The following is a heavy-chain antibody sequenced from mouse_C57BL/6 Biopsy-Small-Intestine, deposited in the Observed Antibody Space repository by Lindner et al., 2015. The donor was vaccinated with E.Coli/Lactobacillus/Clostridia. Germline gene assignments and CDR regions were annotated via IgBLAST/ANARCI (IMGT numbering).Heavy chain of an antibody. CDR2: INAANGYT. Sequence: SVKVSCKASGYTFTSHAMYWVRQAPGQRLEWMGWINAANGYTRYSQKFQGRVTITSDTSATTSYMELSSLTSEDTALYYCARAQRYSAYDFDAFDFWGQGTMVTVSS. V-gene: IGHV1-4*01. D-gene: IGHD2-12*01. CDR1: GYTFTSHA. CDR3: ARAQRYSAYDFDAFDF. J-gene: IGHJ1*01.